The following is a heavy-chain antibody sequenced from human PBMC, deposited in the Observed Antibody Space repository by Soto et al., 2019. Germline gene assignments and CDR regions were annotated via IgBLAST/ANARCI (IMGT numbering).Heavy chain of an antibody. CDR1: GYTLTSCA. CDR3: ARVSGISVAEV. Sequence: QVQLVQSGAEVKKPGASVKVSCKASGYTLTSCAVHWVRQSTGQRLEWMGWINAGNGKTKYSQKFQGRVTITRDTSASTAYMELSSLRSEDTAVYYCARVSGISVAEVWGQGTLVTVSS. D-gene: IGHD6-19*01. V-gene: IGHV1-3*01. CDR2: INAGNGKT. J-gene: IGHJ4*02.